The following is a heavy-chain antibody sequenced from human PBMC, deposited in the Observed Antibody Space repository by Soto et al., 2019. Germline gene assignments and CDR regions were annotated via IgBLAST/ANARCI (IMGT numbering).Heavy chain of an antibody. CDR3: ARVRGTAGKRYFDY. CDR1: GWSFSNYY. J-gene: IGHJ4*02. D-gene: IGHD6-13*01. CDR2: TYYSGST. V-gene: IGHV4-59*01. Sequence: PSETLSLTCCVYGWSFSNYYWIWVRQPPGKGLQWIGYTYYSGSTTYNPSLKSRVTISVDSSKSQFSLKLDSVTPADTAVYYCARVRGTAGKRYFDYWGPGTLVTVPQ.